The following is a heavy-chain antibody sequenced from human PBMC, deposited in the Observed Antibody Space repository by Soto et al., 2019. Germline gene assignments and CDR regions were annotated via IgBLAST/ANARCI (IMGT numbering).Heavy chain of an antibody. D-gene: IGHD3-9*01. CDR1: GFTFSSYA. V-gene: IGHV3-23*01. J-gene: IGHJ3*02. Sequence: VGSLRLSCAASGFTFSSYAMSWVRQAPGKGLEWVSAISGSGGSTYYADSVKGRFTISRDNSKNTLYLQMNSLRAEDTAVYYCAKGPSEYYDILPEAFDIWGQGTMVTVSS. CDR3: AKGPSEYYDILPEAFDI. CDR2: ISGSGGST.